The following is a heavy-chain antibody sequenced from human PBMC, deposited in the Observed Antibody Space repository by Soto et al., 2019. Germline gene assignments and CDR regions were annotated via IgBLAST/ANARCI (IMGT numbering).Heavy chain of an antibody. Sequence: QVPLVQSGAEVKKPGSSVKVSCKASGGTFGSYAFSWVRQAPGQGLEWMGGIIPVSGSAHYAQKFQGRVTITADESTSTAYMELSSLSSQDPAVYYCATALGCRSTSCTLDYWGQGTRVIVSS. CDR3: ATALGCRSTSCTLDY. J-gene: IGHJ4*02. V-gene: IGHV1-69*01. CDR1: GGTFGSYA. CDR2: IIPVSGSA. D-gene: IGHD2-2*01.